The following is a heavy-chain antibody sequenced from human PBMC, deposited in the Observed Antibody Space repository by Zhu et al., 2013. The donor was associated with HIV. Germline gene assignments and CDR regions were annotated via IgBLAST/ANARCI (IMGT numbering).Heavy chain of an antibody. D-gene: IGHD2-8*01. CDR1: GFTFSSHA. CDR3: ARDLYYAMDV. Sequence: QVQLVESGGGVVQPGRSLRLSCAASGFTFSSHAMHWVRQAPGKGLEWVAFISYDGSKQSHADSVKGRFTISRDNSKNTLYLQMNSLRAEDTAVYYCARDLYYAMDVWGQGTTVTVSS. J-gene: IGHJ6*02. V-gene: IGHV3-30-3*01. CDR2: ISYDGSKQ.